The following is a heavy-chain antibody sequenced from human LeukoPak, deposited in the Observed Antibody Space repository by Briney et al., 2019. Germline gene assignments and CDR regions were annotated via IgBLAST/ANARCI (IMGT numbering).Heavy chain of an antibody. D-gene: IGHD3-16*01. CDR1: GFRFGTYA. J-gene: IGHJ4*02. CDR3: VKEMSGYAYGDY. V-gene: IGHV3-23*01. Sequence: AGGSLRLSCVASGFRFGTYAMSWVRQAAGKGLEWVSAISARGDRTYYADSVKGRFTISRDNSKNTLYVQMNSLRVEDTAAYFCVKEMSGYAYGDYWGQGALVTISS. CDR2: ISARGDRT.